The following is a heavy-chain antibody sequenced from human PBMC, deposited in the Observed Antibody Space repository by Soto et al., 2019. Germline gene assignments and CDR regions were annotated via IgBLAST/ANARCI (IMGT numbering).Heavy chain of an antibody. CDR1: GASISSRDYY. J-gene: IGHJ4*02. V-gene: IGHV4-39*01. D-gene: IGHD2-2*01. CDR2: IDYNGVT. CDR3: GRVMIGTSRHTDSDY. Sequence: SETLSLTCSVSGASISSRDYYWGWIRQTPRKGLEWIGNIDYNGVTYYNPTLKSRVTVSKDTSKNQFSLKVASVTAADTAIYYCGRVMIGTSRHTDSDYWGQGTQVTVS.